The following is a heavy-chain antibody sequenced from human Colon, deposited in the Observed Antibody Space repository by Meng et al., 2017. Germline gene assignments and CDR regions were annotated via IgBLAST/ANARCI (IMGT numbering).Heavy chain of an antibody. Sequence: EVQLLESGGGLIQPGGSLRLSCAASGFIFSTYSMIWVRQVPGKGLEWVSSITSSGDSAYYADSVKGRSTIFRDNSKNTLYLQMNSLRAEDTAIYYCARNMGPGYSDYWGQGTLVTVSS. CDR2: ITSSGDSA. V-gene: IGHV3-23*01. D-gene: IGHD3-16*01. CDR1: GFIFSTYS. J-gene: IGHJ4*02. CDR3: ARNMGPGYSDY.